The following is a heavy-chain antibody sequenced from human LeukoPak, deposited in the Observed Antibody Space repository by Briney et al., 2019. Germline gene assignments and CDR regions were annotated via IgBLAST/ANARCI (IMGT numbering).Heavy chain of an antibody. D-gene: IGHD6-19*01. CDR3: ARRTGIAVAGRFDP. Sequence: PSETLSLTCTVSGGSISSYYWSWIRQPPGKGLERMWYIYYSGSTNYNPSLKSRVTISVDTSKNQFSLKLSSVTAADTAVYYCARRTGIAVAGRFDPWGQGTLVTVSS. V-gene: IGHV4-59*08. J-gene: IGHJ5*02. CDR2: IYYSGST. CDR1: GGSISSYY.